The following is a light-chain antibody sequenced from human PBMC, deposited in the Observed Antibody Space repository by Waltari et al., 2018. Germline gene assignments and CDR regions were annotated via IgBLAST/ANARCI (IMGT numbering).Light chain of an antibody. CDR2: EVS. V-gene: IGLV2-14*01. CDR1: SSDVGGYNY. Sequence: QSALTQPASVSGSPGQSITISCTGTSSDVGGYNYVSWYQQHPGKAPKLMIYEVSNRPSGVPNRFSGSKSGNTASLTISGRQAEDEADYYCSSYTSSSTYVVFGGGTKLTVL. J-gene: IGLJ2*01. CDR3: SSYTSSSTYVV.